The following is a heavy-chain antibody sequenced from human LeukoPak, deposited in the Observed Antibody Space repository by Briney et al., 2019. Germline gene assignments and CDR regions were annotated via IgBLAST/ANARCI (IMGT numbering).Heavy chain of an antibody. CDR1: GGSISRSSFY. D-gene: IGHD3-9*01. J-gene: IGHJ4*02. V-gene: IGHV4-39*02. CDR3: ARGGAYDGFDWLFQFYSSGCGLDY. CDR2: IYYSGST. Sequence: SETLSLTCTVSGGSISRSSFYWGWIRQPPGKGLEWIGSIYYSGSTYYNPSLKSRVTISVDTSKNHFSLKLSSVTAADTAVYYCARGGAYDGFDWLFQFYSSGCGLDYWGQGTLVTVSS.